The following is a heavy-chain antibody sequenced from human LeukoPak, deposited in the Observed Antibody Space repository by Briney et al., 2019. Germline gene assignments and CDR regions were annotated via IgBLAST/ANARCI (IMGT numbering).Heavy chain of an antibody. V-gene: IGHV3-53*01. CDR1: GFTVSSNY. CDR2: IYSGGGT. J-gene: IGHJ2*01. Sequence: GGSLRLSCAASGFTVSSNYMSWVRQAPGKGLEWVSVIYSGGGTFYADSVKGRFTLSRDNAKNTVYLQMNNLRAEDTAVYHCARAKPADFDLWGRGTLVTVSS. CDR3: ARAKPADFDL.